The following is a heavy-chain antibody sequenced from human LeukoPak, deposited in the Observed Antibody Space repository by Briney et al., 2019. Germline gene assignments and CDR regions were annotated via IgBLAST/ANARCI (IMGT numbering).Heavy chain of an antibody. J-gene: IGHJ4*02. D-gene: IGHD3-16*01. Sequence: GGSLRLSCAASGFTLSTDSMSWVRQAPGKGLEWISYISYDSAIKYYADSVRGRFTISRDNSKNTLYLQMNSLRAEDTAVYYCARDGLPTLLDYVWGSVHFDYWGQGTLVTVSS. V-gene: IGHV3-48*01. CDR1: GFTLSTDS. CDR3: ARDGLPTLLDYVWGSVHFDY. CDR2: ISYDSAIK.